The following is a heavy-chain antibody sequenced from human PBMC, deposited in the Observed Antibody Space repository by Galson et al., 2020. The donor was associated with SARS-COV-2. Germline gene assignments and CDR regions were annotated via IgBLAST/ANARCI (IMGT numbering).Heavy chain of an antibody. Sequence: GESLKISCAASGFTFSRHGMHWVRQTPGKGLEWVAVISYDGSRESYVESVEGRFTISRDNSNNTLYLHLDSLRPEDTAVYYCASQQRGPSSGYDPFDYWGQGTLVTVSS. CDR3: ASQQRGPSSGYDPFDY. J-gene: IGHJ4*02. V-gene: IGHV3-30*03. CDR2: ISYDGSRE. CDR1: GFTFSRHG. D-gene: IGHD3-22*01.